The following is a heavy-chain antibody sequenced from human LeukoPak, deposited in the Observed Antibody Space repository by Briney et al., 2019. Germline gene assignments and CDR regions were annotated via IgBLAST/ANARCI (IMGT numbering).Heavy chain of an antibody. J-gene: IGHJ4*02. V-gene: IGHV3-7*01. CDR2: MKHDGTSK. D-gene: IGHD6-13*01. Sequence: PGGSLRLSCAASGFTFSNAWMSWVRQAPGKGLEWVANMKHDGTSKYYVDSVKGRFTISRDNAKNSLYLQMNSLRAEDTAVYYCATQRWAIFDYWGQGALVTVSS. CDR3: ATQRWAIFDY. CDR1: GFTFSNAW.